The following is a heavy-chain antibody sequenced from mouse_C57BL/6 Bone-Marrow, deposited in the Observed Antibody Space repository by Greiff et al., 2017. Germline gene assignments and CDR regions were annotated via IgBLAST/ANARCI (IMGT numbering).Heavy chain of an antibody. Sequence: EVQLQESGGDLVKPGGSLKLSCAASGFTFSSYGMSWVRQTPDKRLEWVATISSGGSYTYYPDSVKGRFTISRDNAKNTLYLQMSSLKYEDTAIYCGTGGYGRRMDYWGQGTSVTVSS. J-gene: IGHJ4*01. D-gene: IGHD2-1*01. CDR2: ISSGGSYT. V-gene: IGHV5-6*01. CDR1: GFTFSSYG. CDR3: TGGYGRRMDY.